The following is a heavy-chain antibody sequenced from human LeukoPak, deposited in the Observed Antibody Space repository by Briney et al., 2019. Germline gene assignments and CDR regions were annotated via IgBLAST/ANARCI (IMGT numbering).Heavy chain of an antibody. CDR1: GGSISSGGYH. CDR3: AREGYPNYYDSSGYSSVVDY. Sequence: SETLSLTCTVSGGSISSGGYHWSWIRQHPGKGLEWIGYIYYSGSTYYNPSLKSRVTISVDTSKNQFSLRLSSVTAADTAVYYCAREGYPNYYDSSGYSSVVDYWGQGTLVTVSS. CDR2: IYYSGST. V-gene: IGHV4-31*03. J-gene: IGHJ4*02. D-gene: IGHD3-22*01.